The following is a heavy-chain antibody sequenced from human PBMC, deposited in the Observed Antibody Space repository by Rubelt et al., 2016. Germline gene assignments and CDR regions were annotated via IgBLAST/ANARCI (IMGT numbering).Heavy chain of an antibody. J-gene: IGHJ4*02. CDR1: GGSFSGYY. Sequence: QVQLQQWGAGLLKPSETLSLTCAVYGGSFSGYYWSWIRQPPGKGLEWIGEINHSGSTNYNPSLKSRVTISVDTSKNQFSLKLSSVTAADTAVYYCARGPIAVAHRPPYFDYWGQGTLVSVSS. D-gene: IGHD6-19*01. V-gene: IGHV4-34*02. CDR2: INHSGST. CDR3: ARGPIAVAHRPPYFDY.